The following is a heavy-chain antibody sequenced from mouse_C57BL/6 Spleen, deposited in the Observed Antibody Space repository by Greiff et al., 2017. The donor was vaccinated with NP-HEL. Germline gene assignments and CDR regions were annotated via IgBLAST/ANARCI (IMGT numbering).Heavy chain of an antibody. Sequence: VKLQQSGAELVRPGSSVKLSCKASGYTFTSYWMHWVKQRPIQGLEWIGNIDPSDSETHYNQKFKDKATLTVDKSSSTAYMQLSSLTSEDSAVYYCARRGSTWFAYWGQGTLVTVSA. CDR3: ARRGSTWFAY. V-gene: IGHV1-52*01. J-gene: IGHJ3*01. D-gene: IGHD3-1*01. CDR2: IDPSDSET. CDR1: GYTFTSYW.